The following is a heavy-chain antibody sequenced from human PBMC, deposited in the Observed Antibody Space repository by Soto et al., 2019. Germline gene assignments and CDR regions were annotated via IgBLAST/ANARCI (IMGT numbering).Heavy chain of an antibody. CDR1: GGTFNTYA. Sequence: QVQLVQSGAEMKKPGSSVKVSCKSSGGTFNTYAMNWVRQAPGQGPEWMGDISPMFGAANYAPKFQGRVTITADVSTGTSYMQLSSLTSEDTALYFCAREVQVHTPAFVYWGQGTLVTVSS. V-gene: IGHV1-69*19. D-gene: IGHD3-10*01. CDR3: AREVQVHTPAFVY. J-gene: IGHJ4*02. CDR2: ISPMFGAA.